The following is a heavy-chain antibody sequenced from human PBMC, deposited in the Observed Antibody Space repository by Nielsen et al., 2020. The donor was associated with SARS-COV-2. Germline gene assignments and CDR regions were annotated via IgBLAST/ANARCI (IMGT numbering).Heavy chain of an antibody. CDR3: ARGISGSYSGGWFDP. CDR1: GGSISSGSYY. V-gene: IGHV4-61*01. CDR2: IYYSGST. Sequence: SETLSLTCTVSGGSISSGSYYWSWIRQPPGKGLEWIGYIYYSGSTNYNPSLKSRVTISVDTSKNQFSLKLSSVTAADTAVYYCARGISGSYSGGWFDPWGQGTLVTVSS. D-gene: IGHD1-26*01. J-gene: IGHJ5*02.